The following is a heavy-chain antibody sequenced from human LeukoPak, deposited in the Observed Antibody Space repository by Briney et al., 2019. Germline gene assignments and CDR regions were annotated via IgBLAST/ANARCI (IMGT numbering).Heavy chain of an antibody. Sequence: GSLRLSCAVSGFTFSRYWMTWVRQAPGKGLEWVANIKVDGSEKYYVDAVKGRFTISRDNAKDSLYLQMNGLRAEDTAIYYCARAQWTAFDYYYYMDVRGKGTTVTVSS. CDR2: IKVDGSEK. V-gene: IGHV3-7*01. J-gene: IGHJ6*03. D-gene: IGHD3/OR15-3a*01. CDR3: ARAQWTAFDYYYYMDV. CDR1: GFTFSRYW.